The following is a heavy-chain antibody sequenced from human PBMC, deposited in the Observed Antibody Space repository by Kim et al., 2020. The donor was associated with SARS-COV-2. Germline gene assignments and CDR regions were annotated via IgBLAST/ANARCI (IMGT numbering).Heavy chain of an antibody. V-gene: IGHV4-30-2*04. Sequence: SRVTISVDTSKNQFSLKLSSVTAADTAVYYCARSNYYGSGLGAYYGMDVWGQGTTVTVSS. CDR3: ARSNYYGSGLGAYYGMDV. D-gene: IGHD3-10*01. J-gene: IGHJ6*02.